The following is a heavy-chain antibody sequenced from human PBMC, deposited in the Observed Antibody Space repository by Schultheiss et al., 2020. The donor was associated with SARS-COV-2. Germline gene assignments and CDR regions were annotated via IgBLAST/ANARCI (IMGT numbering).Heavy chain of an antibody. J-gene: IGHJ6*02. Sequence: GGSLRLSCAASGFTFSGSAIHWVRQASGKGLEWVGRIRSKANSYATVYAASVKGRFTISRDDSKNTAYLQMNSLKTEDTAVYYCTRHATSSGYDYYYGMDVWGQGTTVTVSS. CDR1: GFTFSGSA. CDR2: IRSKANSYAT. D-gene: IGHD5-12*01. V-gene: IGHV3-73*01. CDR3: TRHATSSGYDYYYGMDV.